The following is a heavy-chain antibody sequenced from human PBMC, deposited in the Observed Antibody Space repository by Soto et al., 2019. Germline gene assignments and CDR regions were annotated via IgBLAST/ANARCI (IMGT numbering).Heavy chain of an antibody. J-gene: IGHJ5*02. CDR3: AKGGAYDSSGSIPGGFDP. D-gene: IGHD3-22*01. CDR1: GFTFDDYA. V-gene: IGHV3-9*01. CDR2: ISWNSGSI. Sequence: EVQLVESGGGLVQPGRSLRLSCAASGFTFDDYAMHWVRQAPGKGLEWVSGISWNSGSIGYADSVKGRFTISRDNAKNSLYLQMNSLRAEDTALYYCAKGGAYDSSGSIPGGFDPWGQGNLVTVSS.